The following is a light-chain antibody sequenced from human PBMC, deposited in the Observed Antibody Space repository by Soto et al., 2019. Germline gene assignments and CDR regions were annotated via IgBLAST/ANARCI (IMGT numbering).Light chain of an antibody. CDR3: GSWDSSLSAYV. J-gene: IGLJ1*01. Sequence: QSVMTQPPSVSAAPGQRVTISCSGSISNIGGNSVSWYQQLPGTAPKLLIYDDDKRPSGIPDRFSGSKSGTSATLGITGFQTGDEADYYCGSWDSSLSAYVFGTGTKVIVL. V-gene: IGLV1-51*01. CDR2: DDD. CDR1: ISNIGGNS.